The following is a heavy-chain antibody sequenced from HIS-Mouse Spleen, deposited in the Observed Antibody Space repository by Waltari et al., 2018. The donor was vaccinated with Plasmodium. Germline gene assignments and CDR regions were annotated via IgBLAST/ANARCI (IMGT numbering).Heavy chain of an antibody. V-gene: IGHV3-66*01. J-gene: IGHJ3*02. CDR3: ARDLHSSGWYAFDI. CDR2: IYSGGST. CDR1: GFTVSGNY. D-gene: IGHD6-19*01. Sequence: EVQLVESEGGLVQPGGSLRLSCAASGFTVSGNYMSWVRQAPGKGLEWVSVIYSGGSTDYADSVKGRFTISSDNSKNTLYLQMNSLRAEDTAVYYCARDLHSSGWYAFDISGQGTMVTVSS.